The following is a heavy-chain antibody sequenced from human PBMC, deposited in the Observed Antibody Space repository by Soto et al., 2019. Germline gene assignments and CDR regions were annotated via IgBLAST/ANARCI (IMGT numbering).Heavy chain of an antibody. CDR2: IYYSGST. Sequence: QVQLQESGPGLVKPSETLSLTCTVSGGSVSSGSYYWSWIQQPPGKGLEWIGYIYYSGSTNYNPSLKSRVTISVDTSKNQFSLKLSSVTAADTAVYYCARYGDYVNGMDVWGQGTTVTVSS. D-gene: IGHD4-17*01. J-gene: IGHJ6*02. V-gene: IGHV4-61*01. CDR3: ARYGDYVNGMDV. CDR1: GGSVSSGSYY.